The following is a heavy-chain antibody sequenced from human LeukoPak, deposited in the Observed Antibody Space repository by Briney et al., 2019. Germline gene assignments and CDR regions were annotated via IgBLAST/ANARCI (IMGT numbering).Heavy chain of an antibody. Sequence: GGTLRLSCAASGFTFSIYGMSWVRQAPGRGLEWVSAMSGSGGSTYYADSVKARFTISRDNSKNTLYLQMNSLRAEDTAVYYCAKVGYYGSGNLLILEYYFDYWGQGTLVTVSS. CDR1: GFTFSIYG. CDR2: MSGSGGST. V-gene: IGHV3-23*01. CDR3: AKVGYYGSGNLLILEYYFDY. D-gene: IGHD3-10*01. J-gene: IGHJ4*02.